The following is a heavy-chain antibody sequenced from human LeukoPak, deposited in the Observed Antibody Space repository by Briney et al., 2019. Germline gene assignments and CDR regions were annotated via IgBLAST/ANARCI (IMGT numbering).Heavy chain of an antibody. J-gene: IGHJ4*02. CDR3: ASRTWSKGGALFDY. CDR1: GGTFSSYA. D-gene: IGHD1-26*01. Sequence: ASVKVSCKASGGTFSSYAISWVRQAPGQGLEWMGGIIPIFGTANYAQKFQGRVTITTDESTSTAYMELSSLRSEDTAVYYCASRTWSKGGALFDYWGQGTLVTVSS. CDR2: IIPIFGTA. V-gene: IGHV1-69*05.